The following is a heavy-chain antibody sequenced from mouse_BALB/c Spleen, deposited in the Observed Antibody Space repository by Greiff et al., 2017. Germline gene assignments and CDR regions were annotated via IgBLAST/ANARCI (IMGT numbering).Heavy chain of an antibody. CDR2: INSNGGST. CDR3: ARDPGSSYWYFDV. CDR1: GFTFSSYG. Sequence: EVQRVESGGGLVQPGGSLKLSCAASGFTFSSYGMSWVRQTPDKRLELVATINSNGGSTYYPDSVKGRFTISRDNAKNTLYLQMSSLKSEDTAMYYCARDPGSSYWYFDVWGAGTTVTVSS. D-gene: IGHD1-1*01. V-gene: IGHV5-6-3*01. J-gene: IGHJ1*01.